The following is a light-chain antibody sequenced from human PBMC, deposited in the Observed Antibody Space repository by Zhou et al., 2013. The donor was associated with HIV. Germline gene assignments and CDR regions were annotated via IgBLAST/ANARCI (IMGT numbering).Light chain of an antibody. CDR2: AAS. V-gene: IGKV1-8*01. J-gene: IGKJ1*01. CDR3: QKYNSAPQT. CDR1: QDISTY. Sequence: IRMTQSPSSFSASTGDRVTVSCRASQDISTYVAWYQQKLGKTPRLLIYAASTLQSGVPSRFSGTGSGTDFTLTISSLQPEDVATYHCQKYNSAPQTFGQGTKVEIK.